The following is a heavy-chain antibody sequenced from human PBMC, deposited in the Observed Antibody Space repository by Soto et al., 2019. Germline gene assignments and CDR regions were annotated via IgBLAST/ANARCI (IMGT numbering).Heavy chain of an antibody. CDR3: ARGPKSYSSLGLDY. Sequence: PSETLSLTCAVYGGSFSGYYWSWIRQPPGKGLEWIGEINHSGSTNYNPSLKSRVTISVDTSKNQFSLKLSSVTAADTAVYYCARGPKSYSSLGLDYWGQGTLVTAPQ. D-gene: IGHD6-6*01. V-gene: IGHV4-34*01. CDR2: INHSGST. J-gene: IGHJ4*02. CDR1: GGSFSGYY.